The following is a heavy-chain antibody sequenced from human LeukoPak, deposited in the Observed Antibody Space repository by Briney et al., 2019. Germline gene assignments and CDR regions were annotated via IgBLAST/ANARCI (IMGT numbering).Heavy chain of an antibody. J-gene: IGHJ4*02. CDR1: GYRFTSYW. V-gene: IGHV5-51*01. CDR3: ARNPGSSSSTHADY. CDR2: IYPGDSDT. D-gene: IGHD2-2*01. Sequence: GESLKISCQGSGYRFTSYWIGWGRPLPGKGLGWMGIIYPGDSDTRYSPSFQGQVTISADKSISTAYLQWSSLKASDTAMYYCARNPGSSSSTHADYWGQGTLVTVSS.